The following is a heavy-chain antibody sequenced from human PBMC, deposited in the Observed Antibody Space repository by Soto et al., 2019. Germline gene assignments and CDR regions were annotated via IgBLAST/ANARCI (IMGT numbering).Heavy chain of an antibody. D-gene: IGHD6-13*01. CDR2: INPNSGGT. CDR3: ARESAAAGNGAFDI. J-gene: IGHJ3*02. CDR1: GYTFTGYY. V-gene: IGHV1-2*04. Sequence: GASVKVSCKASGYTFTGYYMHWVRQAPGQGLEWMGWINPNSGGTNYAQKFQGWVTMTRDTSISTAYMELSRLRSDDTAVYYCARESAAAGNGAFDIWGQGTMVTVSS.